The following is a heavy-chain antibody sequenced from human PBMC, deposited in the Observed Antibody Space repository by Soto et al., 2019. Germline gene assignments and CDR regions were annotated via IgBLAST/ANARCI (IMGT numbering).Heavy chain of an antibody. Sequence: QVTLKESGPVLVKPTEPLTLRCTVSGLSITDSEMGVSWIRQPPGQPLEWLAHIDSSGEKSYRTFLKSRLAISKDTSKSQIVLTMTNMDPADTATYYCARRHLAVAVCPWFDPWGQGIPVTVSS. CDR3: ARRHLAVAVCPWFDP. D-gene: IGHD6-19*01. CDR2: IDSSGEK. V-gene: IGHV2-26*01. J-gene: IGHJ5*02. CDR1: GLSITDSEMG.